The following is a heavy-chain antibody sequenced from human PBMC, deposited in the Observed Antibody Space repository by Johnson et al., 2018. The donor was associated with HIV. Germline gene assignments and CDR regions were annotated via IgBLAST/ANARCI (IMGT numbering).Heavy chain of an antibody. CDR2: IKQDGSEK. CDR1: GFTFSRYW. V-gene: IGHV3-7*01. Sequence: VQLVESGGGLVQPGGSLRLSCAASGFTFSRYWLTWVRQAPGKGLEWVANIKQDGSEKYYVDSVKGRFTISRDNAKNSLYLQMNSLRAEDTAVYYWARDVGLLAYCGGDCADAFDIWGQGTMVTVSS. J-gene: IGHJ3*02. CDR3: ARDVGLLAYCGGDCADAFDI. D-gene: IGHD2-21*01.